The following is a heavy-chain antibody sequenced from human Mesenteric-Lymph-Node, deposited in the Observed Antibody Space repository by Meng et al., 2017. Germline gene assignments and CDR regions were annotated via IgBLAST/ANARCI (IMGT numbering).Heavy chain of an antibody. Sequence: VQLVQSGAEVKKPGASVKVSCKASGYTFTNYYIHWVRHAPGHGLEWMGRINPNSGGTNYAQKFQGRVTMTRDTSISTAYMELSRLRSDDTAVYYCARSDSSGYQYYFDYWGQGTLVNVSS. CDR3: ARSDSSGYQYYFDY. J-gene: IGHJ4*02. D-gene: IGHD3-22*01. V-gene: IGHV1-2*06. CDR2: INPNSGGT. CDR1: GYTFTNYY.